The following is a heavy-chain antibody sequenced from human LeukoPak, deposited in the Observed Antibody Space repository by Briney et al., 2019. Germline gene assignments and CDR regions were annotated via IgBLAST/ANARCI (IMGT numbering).Heavy chain of an antibody. J-gene: IGHJ4*02. CDR2: FNHSGST. CDR1: GGSFSGYY. V-gene: IGHV4-34*01. CDR3: ARGTYYYGSGSYSLDY. D-gene: IGHD3-10*01. Sequence: SETLSLTCAVYGGSFSGYYWSWIRQPPGKGLEWIGEFNHSGSTNYNPSLKSRVTISVDTSKNQFSLKLSSVTAADTAVYYCARGTYYYGSGSYSLDYWGQGTLVSVSS.